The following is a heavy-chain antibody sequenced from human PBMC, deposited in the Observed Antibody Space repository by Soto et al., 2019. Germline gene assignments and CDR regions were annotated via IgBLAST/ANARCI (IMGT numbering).Heavy chain of an antibody. J-gene: IGHJ4*02. CDR3: AGYDPFDY. V-gene: IGHV3-23*01. Sequence: EVQLLESGGGLVQPGGSLRLSCAVSGFTFSSHAMSWVRQAPGKGLEWVSGVRGSGGSTYYADSVKGRFTISRDNSKNTLYLQMNSLRAEDTVVYYCAGYDPFDYWGQGTLVTVSS. D-gene: IGHD5-12*01. CDR1: GFTFSSHA. CDR2: VRGSGGST.